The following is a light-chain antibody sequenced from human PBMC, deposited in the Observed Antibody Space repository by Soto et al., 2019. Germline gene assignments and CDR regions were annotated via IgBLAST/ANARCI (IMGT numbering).Light chain of an antibody. J-gene: IGLJ2*01. CDR2: DNG. Sequence: QSVLTQPPSVSAAPGQKVTISCSGSSSNVGSNYVSWYQQLPGTAPKLLIYDNGKRSSGIPDRFSGSQSGTSATLGITGLQTGDEADYDCGTWDNSLSAVFGGGTKVTVL. CDR1: SSNVGSNY. CDR3: GTWDNSLSAV. V-gene: IGLV1-51*01.